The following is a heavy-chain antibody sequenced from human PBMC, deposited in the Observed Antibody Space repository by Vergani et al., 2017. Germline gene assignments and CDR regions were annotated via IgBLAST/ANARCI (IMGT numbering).Heavy chain of an antibody. V-gene: IGHV3-49*04. D-gene: IGHD5-18*01. Sequence: EVQLVESGGGLVPPGRSLRLSCAASGFSFGDYAMTWVRQAPAKGLGWVAFIRNEAYGGTTEYAASVKGRFTISRDDSKRLAYLKLSGLKTEDTAVYFCSRGRGYSFGYSDYWGQGTLVTVSS. CDR3: SRGRGYSFGYSDY. CDR1: GFSFGDYA. CDR2: IRNEAYGGTT. J-gene: IGHJ4*02.